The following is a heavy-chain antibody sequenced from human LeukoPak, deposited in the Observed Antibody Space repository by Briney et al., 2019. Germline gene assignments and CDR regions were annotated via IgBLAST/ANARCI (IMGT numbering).Heavy chain of an antibody. Sequence: GGSLRLSCAASGFTFSSYSMNWLRQAPGKGLEWVSSISSSSSYIYYADSVKGRFTISRDNAKNSLYLQMNSLRAEDTAVYYCAREDCSSTSCSFDYWGQGTLVTVSS. D-gene: IGHD2-2*01. CDR1: GFTFSSYS. V-gene: IGHV3-21*01. CDR2: ISSSSSYI. CDR3: AREDCSSTSCSFDY. J-gene: IGHJ4*02.